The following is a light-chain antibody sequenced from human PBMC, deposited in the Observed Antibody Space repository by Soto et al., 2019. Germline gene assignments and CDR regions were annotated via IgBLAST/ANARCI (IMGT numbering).Light chain of an antibody. Sequence: QSALTQPPSASGSLGQSVTISCTGTRSDVGGYEYVSWYQQHPGKAPKLMIYEVTKRPSGVPDRFSGSKSGTSASLAISGLRSEDEADYYCAAWDDSLSAWVFGGGTKLTVL. CDR1: RSDVGGYEY. J-gene: IGLJ3*02. CDR3: AAWDDSLSAWV. V-gene: IGLV2-8*01. CDR2: EVT.